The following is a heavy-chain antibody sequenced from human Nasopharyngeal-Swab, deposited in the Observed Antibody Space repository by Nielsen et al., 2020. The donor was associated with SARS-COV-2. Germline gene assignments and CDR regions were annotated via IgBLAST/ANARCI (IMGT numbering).Heavy chain of an antibody. CDR2: INLAYGNT. Sequence: ASVKVSCKASGYIFTNYAMHWVRQVAGHGIDWMGWINLAYGNTKYSQKFQGRVTLTRDTTTRTGYMELSKLRSEDTAVYYCAIPQSHNYDNGDFDPWGQGTLVTVSS. D-gene: IGHD3-9*01. CDR3: AIPQSHNYDNGDFDP. V-gene: IGHV1-3*01. J-gene: IGHJ5*02. CDR1: GYIFTNYA.